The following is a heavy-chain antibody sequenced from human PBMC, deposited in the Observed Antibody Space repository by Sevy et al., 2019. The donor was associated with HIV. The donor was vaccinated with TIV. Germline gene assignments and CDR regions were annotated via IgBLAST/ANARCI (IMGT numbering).Heavy chain of an antibody. D-gene: IGHD3-22*01. CDR3: ATAHGYYDSAPFDY. Sequence: GGSLRLSCAVSGFTFNNSWMNWVRQAPGTGLQWVGLIKSKIDGETTDYAEPVKGRFTISRDDSKNTLYLQMNSLKIEDTAVYYCATAHGYYDSAPFDYWGPGTLVTVSS. J-gene: IGHJ4*02. V-gene: IGHV3-15*07. CDR1: GFTFNNSW. CDR2: IKSKIDGETT.